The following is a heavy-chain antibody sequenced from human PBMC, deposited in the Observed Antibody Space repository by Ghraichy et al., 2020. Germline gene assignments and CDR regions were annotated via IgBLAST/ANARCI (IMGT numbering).Heavy chain of an antibody. D-gene: IGHD4-11*01. V-gene: IGHV3-73*01. J-gene: IGHJ4*02. Sequence: GGSLRLSCAASGFTFSGSAMHWVRQASGKGLEWVGRIRSKANSYATAYAASVRGRFTISRDDSKNTAYLQMNSLKTEDTAVYYCTTHTVTTSLDYWGQGTLVTVSS. CDR1: GFTFSGSA. CDR3: TTHTVTTSLDY. CDR2: IRSKANSYAT.